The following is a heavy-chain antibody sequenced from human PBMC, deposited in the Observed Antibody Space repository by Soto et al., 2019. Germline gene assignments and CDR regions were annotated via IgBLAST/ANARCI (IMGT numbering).Heavy chain of an antibody. CDR2: IWYDGSNK. J-gene: IGHJ4*02. CDR1: GFTFSSYG. D-gene: IGHD6-13*01. CDR3: ARAGGRSSWYYHY. V-gene: IGHV3-33*01. Sequence: QVQLVESGGGVVQPGRSLRLSCAASGFTFSSYGMHWVRQAPGKGLEWVAVIWYDGSNKYYADSVKGRFTISRDNSKNTLYLQMNSLRAEDTAVYYCARAGGRSSWYYHYWGQGALVTVSS.